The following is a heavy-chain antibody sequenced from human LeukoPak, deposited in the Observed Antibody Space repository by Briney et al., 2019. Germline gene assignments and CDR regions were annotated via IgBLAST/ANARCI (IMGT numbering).Heavy chain of an antibody. CDR2: IIPIFGIA. Sequence: GASVKVSCKASGGTFSSYAISWVRQAPGQGLEWMGGIIPIFGIANYAQKFQGRVTITADKSTSTAYMELSSLRSEDTAVYYCARAVAMATVYYFDYWGQGTLVTVSS. D-gene: IGHD5-12*01. V-gene: IGHV1-69*17. J-gene: IGHJ4*02. CDR1: GGTFSSYA. CDR3: ARAVAMATVYYFDY.